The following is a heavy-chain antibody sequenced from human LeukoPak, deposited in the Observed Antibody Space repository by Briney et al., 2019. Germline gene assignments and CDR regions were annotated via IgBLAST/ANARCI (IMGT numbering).Heavy chain of an antibody. D-gene: IGHD3-10*01. V-gene: IGHV3-53*05. CDR1: GFTVSSNY. J-gene: IGHJ3*02. CDR2: IYSGGST. CDR3: AKDMGSHGSGSYYAFDI. Sequence: GGSLRLSCAASGFTVSSNYMSWVRQAPGKGLEWVSVIYSGGSTYYADSVKGRFTISRDNSKNTLYLQMNSLRAEDTAVYYCAKDMGSHGSGSYYAFDIWGQGTMVTVSS.